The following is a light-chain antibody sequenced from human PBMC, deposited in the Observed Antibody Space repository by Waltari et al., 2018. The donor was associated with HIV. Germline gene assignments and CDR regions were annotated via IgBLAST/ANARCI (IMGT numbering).Light chain of an antibody. CDR2: AAS. Sequence: DIQMTQSPSSLSASVGDRITITCRASQDVGNYLAWFQQKPVKAPKSLIYAASSLLSGVPSKVSCSGSGTEFTLTISSLQAEDFGTYYCQQYHSFPLTFGGGTKVEIK. J-gene: IGKJ4*01. CDR3: QQYHSFPLT. CDR1: QDVGNY. V-gene: IGKV1-16*02.